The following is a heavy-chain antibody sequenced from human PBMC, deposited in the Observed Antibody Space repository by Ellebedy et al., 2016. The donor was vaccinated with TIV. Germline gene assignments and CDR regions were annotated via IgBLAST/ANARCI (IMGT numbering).Heavy chain of an antibody. J-gene: IGHJ6*03. Sequence: GESLKISXAASGFTFSSYAMSWVRQAPGKGLEWVANIKQDGSEKYYVDSVKGRFTISRDNAKNSLYLQMNSLRAEDTAVYYCARDGPGGWSYYMDVWGKGTTVTVSS. CDR1: GFTFSSYA. D-gene: IGHD6-19*01. V-gene: IGHV3-7*01. CDR3: ARDGPGGWSYYMDV. CDR2: IKQDGSEK.